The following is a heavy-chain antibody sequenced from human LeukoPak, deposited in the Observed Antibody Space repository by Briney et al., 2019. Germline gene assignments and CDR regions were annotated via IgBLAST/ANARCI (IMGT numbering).Heavy chain of an antibody. CDR3: ARGAGGNSFDY. V-gene: IGHV1-2*02. CDR1: TYTFTDYY. J-gene: IGHJ4*02. Sequence: ASVKVSCKASTYTFTDYYVHWVRQAPGQGLEWMAWIDPKSGGTKYAQKFQGRVTMTRDTSTSTAYMGLSSLTSDDTAVYYCARGAGGNSFDYWGQGTLVTVSS. CDR2: IDPKSGGT. D-gene: IGHD4-23*01.